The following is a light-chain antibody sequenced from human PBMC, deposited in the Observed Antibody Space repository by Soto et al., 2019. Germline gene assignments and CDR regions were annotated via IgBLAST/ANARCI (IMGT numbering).Light chain of an antibody. J-gene: IGLJ2*01. CDR2: DVT. V-gene: IGLV2-14*01. CDR1: SSDVGGYNY. CDR3: SSYTSSAVV. Sequence: QSVLTQPASVSGSPGQSITISCTGTSSDVGGYNYVSWYQLHPGKAPKLMIYDVTYRPSGVSDRFSGSKSGNTASPTISGLQAEDEADYYCSSYTSSAVVFGGGTQLTVL.